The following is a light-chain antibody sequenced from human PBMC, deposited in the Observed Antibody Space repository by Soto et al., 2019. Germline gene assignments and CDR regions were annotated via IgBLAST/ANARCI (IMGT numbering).Light chain of an antibody. CDR2: DAS. J-gene: IGKJ4*01. CDR1: QDISNR. CDR3: QQYDNLPLT. V-gene: IGKV1-33*01. Sequence: DIQMTQSPSSLSASVGDRVTITCQASQDISNRLNWYQQKPGKAPKLLIYDASNLKTGVPSRFSGSGSGTDFTFTITSLQPEDIATYYCQQYDNLPLTFGGGTKVEIK.